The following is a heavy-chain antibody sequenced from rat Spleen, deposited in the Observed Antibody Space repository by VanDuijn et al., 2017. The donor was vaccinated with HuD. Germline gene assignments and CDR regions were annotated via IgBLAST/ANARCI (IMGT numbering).Heavy chain of an antibody. CDR1: GFTFSDYA. V-gene: IGHV5-22*01. CDR2: ISCDGGST. D-gene: IGHD1-11*01. CDR3: ARQEDYGGYSRDYFGY. J-gene: IGHJ2*01. Sequence: EVQLVESGGGLVQPGRSLKLSCAASGFTFSDYAMAWVRQSPTKGLEWVASISCDGGSTYYRDSVKGRFTISRDNAKSTLYLQISSLRSEDTATYYCARQEDYGGYSRDYFGYWGQGVVVTVSS.